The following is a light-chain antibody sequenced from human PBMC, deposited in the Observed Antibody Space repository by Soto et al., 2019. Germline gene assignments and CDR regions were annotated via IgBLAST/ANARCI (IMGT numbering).Light chain of an antibody. V-gene: IGLV1-40*01. Sequence: QSVLTQPPSVSGALGQRVTISCTGSSSNIGAGYDVHWYQQFPGTAPKLLIYGNSNRPSGVPDRFSGSKSGTSASLAITGLQAEDEADYYCQSYDSSLRGVFGTGTKLTVL. CDR2: GNS. CDR3: QSYDSSLRGV. CDR1: SSNIGAGYD. J-gene: IGLJ1*01.